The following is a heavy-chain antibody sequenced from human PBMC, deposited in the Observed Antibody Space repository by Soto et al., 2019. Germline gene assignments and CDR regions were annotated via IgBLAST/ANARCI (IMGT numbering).Heavy chain of an antibody. V-gene: IGHV3-23*01. CDR3: AKQYYGSGGPYFDY. CDR1: GFSFSFYA. CDR2: IGGSGANS. J-gene: IGHJ4*02. D-gene: IGHD3-10*01. Sequence: GGSLRLSCAASGFSFSFYAMSWVRQAPGKGLEWVSGIGGSGANSYYADSVKGRFTVSRDNSKNTLYLQMNSLRAEDTAIYSCAKQYYGSGGPYFDYWGQGTLVTVSS.